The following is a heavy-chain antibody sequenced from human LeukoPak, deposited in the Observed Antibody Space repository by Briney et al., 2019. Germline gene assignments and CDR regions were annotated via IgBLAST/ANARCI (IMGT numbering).Heavy chain of an antibody. CDR1: GYTLTELS. Sequence: ASVKVSCKVSGYTLTELSMHWVRQAPGKGLEWMGGFDPEDGETIYAQKFQGRVTMTEDTSTDTAYMELSSLRSEDTALYYCATGIAVAGGRVYWGQGTLVTVSS. V-gene: IGHV1-24*01. CDR3: ATGIAVAGGRVY. D-gene: IGHD6-19*01. CDR2: FDPEDGET. J-gene: IGHJ4*02.